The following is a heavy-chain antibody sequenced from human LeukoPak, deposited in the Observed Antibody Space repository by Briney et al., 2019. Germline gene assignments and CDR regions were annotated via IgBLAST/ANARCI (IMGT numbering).Heavy chain of an antibody. D-gene: IGHD1-20*01. Sequence: ASVKVSCKASGYTFTSYDINWVRQATGQGLECMGWMNPNSGNTGYAQKFQGRVTMTRNTSISTAYMELSSLRSEDTAVYYCAREFNWNEPSYYYMDVWGKGTTVTVSS. CDR3: AREFNWNEPSYYYMDV. V-gene: IGHV1-8*01. CDR2: MNPNSGNT. J-gene: IGHJ6*03. CDR1: GYTFTSYD.